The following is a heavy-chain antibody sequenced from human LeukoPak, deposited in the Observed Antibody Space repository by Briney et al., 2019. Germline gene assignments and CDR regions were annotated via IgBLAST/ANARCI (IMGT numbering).Heavy chain of an antibody. Sequence: PGGSLRLSCAASGFTFSTYEMNWVRQAPGKGLEWVSYISGSGGTTYYADSVKGRITISRDNAKNTLYLQMNSLRAEDTAVYYCVRDLYYRFDFWGQGTLVTVSS. D-gene: IGHD3-22*01. CDR1: GFTFSTYE. J-gene: IGHJ4*02. CDR2: ISGSGGTT. CDR3: VRDLYYRFDF. V-gene: IGHV3-48*03.